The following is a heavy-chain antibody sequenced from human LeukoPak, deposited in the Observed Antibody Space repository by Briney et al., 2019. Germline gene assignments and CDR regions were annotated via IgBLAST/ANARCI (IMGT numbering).Heavy chain of an antibody. CDR3: AKDHGGTFDYYYYGMDV. D-gene: IGHD2-15*01. CDR1: GFTFSDYG. Sequence: GGSLRLSCIASGFTFSDYGIHWVRQAPGKGLDWVAFIQNDGSNKYYGDSVKGRFTISRDNSKNTLYLQMNSLRAEDTAVYYCAKDHGGTFDYYYYGMDVWGQGTTVTVSS. V-gene: IGHV3-30*02. CDR2: IQNDGSNK. J-gene: IGHJ6*02.